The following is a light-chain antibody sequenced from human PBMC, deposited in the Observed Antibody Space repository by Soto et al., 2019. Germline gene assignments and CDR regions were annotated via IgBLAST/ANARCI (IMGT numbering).Light chain of an antibody. CDR3: QQSYSTASIT. CDR1: QSISSY. J-gene: IGKJ5*01. CDR2: AAS. V-gene: IGKV1-39*01. Sequence: DIQMTQSPSSLSASVGARVPITCRASQSISSYLNWYQQKPGKAPKLLIYAASSLQSGVPSRFSGSGSGTDFTLTISSLQPEDFATYYCQQSYSTASITFGQGTRLEIK.